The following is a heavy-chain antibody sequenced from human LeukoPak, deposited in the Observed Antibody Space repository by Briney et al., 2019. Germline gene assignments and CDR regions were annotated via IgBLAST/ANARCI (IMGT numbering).Heavy chain of an antibody. CDR2: INPSSGGT. CDR1: GYTFTGYY. J-gene: IGHJ4*02. D-gene: IGHD3-10*01. Sequence: ASVKVSCKASGYTFTGYYMHWVRQAPGQGLEWMGWINPSSGGTNYAQKFQGRVTMTRDTSISTAYMELSRLRSDDTAVYYCAREGAYYYGSGSYLAFDYWGQGTLVTVSS. CDR3: AREGAYYYGSGSYLAFDY. V-gene: IGHV1-2*02.